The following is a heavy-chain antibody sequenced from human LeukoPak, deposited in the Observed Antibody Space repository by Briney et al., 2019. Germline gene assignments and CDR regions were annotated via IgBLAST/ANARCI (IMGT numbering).Heavy chain of an antibody. CDR1: GFTVSSNY. V-gene: IGHV3-66*01. CDR3: ARFLRGYSYGPFDY. D-gene: IGHD5-18*01. CDR2: IYSGGST. Sequence: PGGSLRLSCAASGFTVSSNYMSWVRQAPGKGLEWVSVIYSGGSTYYADSVEGRFTISRDNSKNTLYLQMNSLRAEDTAVYYCARFLRGYSYGPFDYWGQGTLVTVSS. J-gene: IGHJ4*02.